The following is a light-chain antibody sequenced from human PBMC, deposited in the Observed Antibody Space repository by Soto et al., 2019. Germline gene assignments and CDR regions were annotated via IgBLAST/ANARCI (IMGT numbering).Light chain of an antibody. CDR1: SGSIASNY. CDR3: QSYDSSNHWV. CDR2: EDN. Sequence: NFMLTQPHSVSESPGKTVTISCTRSSGSIASNYVQWYQQRPGSAPTTVIYEDNQRPSGVPDRFSGSSDTSSNSASLTISGLKTEDEADYYCQSYDSSNHWVLGGGTKVTVL. J-gene: IGLJ3*02. V-gene: IGLV6-57*03.